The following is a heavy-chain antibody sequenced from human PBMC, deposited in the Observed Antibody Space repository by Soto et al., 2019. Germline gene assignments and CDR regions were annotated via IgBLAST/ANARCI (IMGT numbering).Heavy chain of an antibody. D-gene: IGHD3-3*01. V-gene: IGHV3-23*01. J-gene: IGHJ4*02. CDR2: ISGSGGST. Sequence: EVQLLVSGGGLVQPGGSLRLSCAASGFTFSSYAMSWVRQAPGKGLEWVSAISGSGGSTYYADSVKGRFTISRDNSKNTLYLQMNSLRAEDTAVYYCARDSITIFGVVIREEDYWGQGTLVTVSS. CDR3: ARDSITIFGVVIREEDY. CDR1: GFTFSSYA.